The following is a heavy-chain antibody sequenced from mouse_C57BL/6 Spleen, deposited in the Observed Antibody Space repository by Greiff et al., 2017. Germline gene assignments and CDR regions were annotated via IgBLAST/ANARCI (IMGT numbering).Heavy chain of an antibody. CDR1: GFTFSDYY. CDR3: AREGSYDYDDAWFAY. Sequence: EVQGVESGGGLVQPGGSLKLSCAASGFTFSDYYMYWVRQTPEKRLEWVAYISNGGGSTYYPDTVKGRFTISRENAKNTLYLQMSSLKSEDTDMYYGAREGSYDYDDAWFAYWGQGTLVTVSA. D-gene: IGHD2-4*01. J-gene: IGHJ3*01. CDR2: ISNGGGST. V-gene: IGHV5-12*01.